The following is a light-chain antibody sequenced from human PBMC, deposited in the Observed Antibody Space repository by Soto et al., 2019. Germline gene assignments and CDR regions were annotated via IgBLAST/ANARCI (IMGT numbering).Light chain of an antibody. J-gene: IGKJ4*01. V-gene: IGKV3-20*01. CDR2: GAS. Sequence: EIVLTQSPGTLSLSPGERATLSCRANQSVSSSYLAWYQQKPGQAPRLLIYGASSRATGIPDRFSGSGSGTDFTLTISTLQSEDFAVYYCQQYSVWPLTFGGGTKVEIK. CDR1: QSVSSSY. CDR3: QQYSVWPLT.